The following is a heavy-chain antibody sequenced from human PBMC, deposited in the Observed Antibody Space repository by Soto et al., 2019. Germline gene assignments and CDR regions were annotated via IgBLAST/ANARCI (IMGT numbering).Heavy chain of an antibody. Sequence: QVQLVQSGAEVKKPGSSVKVSCKASGGTFSSYAISWVRQAPGQGLEWMGGIIPIFGTANYAQKFQGRVTITADESTSTGYMELSSLRSEDTAVYYCARAINCSGGSCRYYYYGMDVWGQGTTVTVAS. D-gene: IGHD2-15*01. V-gene: IGHV1-69*01. CDR2: IIPIFGTA. CDR1: GGTFSSYA. J-gene: IGHJ6*02. CDR3: ARAINCSGGSCRYYYYGMDV.